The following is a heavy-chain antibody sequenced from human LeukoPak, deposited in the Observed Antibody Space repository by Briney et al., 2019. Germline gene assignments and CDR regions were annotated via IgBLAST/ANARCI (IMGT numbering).Heavy chain of an antibody. J-gene: IGHJ4*02. Sequence: SETLSLTCTVSGGCISSYYWSWIRQPPGKGLEWIGYIYYSGSTNYNPSLKSRVTISVDTSKNQFSLKLSSVTAADTAVYYCARLGTVDTAMVYYFDYWGQGTLVTVSS. CDR2: IYYSGST. CDR3: ARLGTVDTAMVYYFDY. CDR1: GGCISSYY. V-gene: IGHV4-59*08. D-gene: IGHD5-18*01.